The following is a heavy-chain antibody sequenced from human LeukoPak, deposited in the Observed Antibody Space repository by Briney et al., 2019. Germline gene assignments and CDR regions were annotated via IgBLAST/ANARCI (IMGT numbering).Heavy chain of an antibody. CDR3: ARDQTYSGSGIYTYFDY. CDR2: IHSSGST. D-gene: IGHD3-10*01. J-gene: IGHJ4*02. V-gene: IGHV4-61*02. Sequence: SETLSLTCTVSDGSISSSNYYWSWIRQPAGKGLEYLGRIHSSGSTNYNPSLTSRVTISRDTSKNHYSLKLSSVTATDTAVYYCARDQTYSGSGIYTYFDYWGQGILVTVSS. CDR1: DGSISSSNYY.